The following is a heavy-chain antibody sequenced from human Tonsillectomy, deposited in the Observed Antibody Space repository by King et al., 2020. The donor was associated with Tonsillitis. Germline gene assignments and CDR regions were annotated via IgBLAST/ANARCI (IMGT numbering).Heavy chain of an antibody. D-gene: IGHD6-13*01. V-gene: IGHV4-34*01. CDR2: INHSGST. CDR1: GGSFSNYY. Sequence: VQLQQWGAGLLKPSETLSLTCDVYGGSFSNYYWSWIRQPPGKGLEWIGEINHSGSTNYNPSPKSRVTTSADTSKNQFSLKMSSVTAADTAVYYCARAPYSSSWYRNFDYWGQGTLVTVSS. J-gene: IGHJ4*02. CDR3: ARAPYSSSWYRNFDY.